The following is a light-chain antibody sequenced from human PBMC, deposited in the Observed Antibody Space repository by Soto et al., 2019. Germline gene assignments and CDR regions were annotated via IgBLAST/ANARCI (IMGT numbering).Light chain of an antibody. V-gene: IGLV2-14*03. CDR1: SSDVGGYHY. J-gene: IGLJ1*01. Sequence: QSVVTQPASVSGSPGQSMTISCTGSSSDVGGYHYVSWYQQHPGKAPKLIIYQVSHRPSGVSDRFSGSKSGNTASLTISGLQGEDEATYYCSSFTSTHTYVFGTGTKGT. CDR2: QVS. CDR3: SSFTSTHTYV.